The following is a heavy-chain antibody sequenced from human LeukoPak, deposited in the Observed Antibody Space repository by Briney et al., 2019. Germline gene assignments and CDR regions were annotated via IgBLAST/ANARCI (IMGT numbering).Heavy chain of an antibody. CDR3: ARAPPEWELLSYFDY. Sequence: SETLSLTCTVSGGSISSGSYYWSWIRQPAGKGLEWIGRIYTSGSTNYNPSLKSRVTISVDTSKNQFSLKLSPVTAADTAVYYCARAPPEWELLSYFDYWGQGTLVTVSS. V-gene: IGHV4-61*02. CDR2: IYTSGST. J-gene: IGHJ4*02. D-gene: IGHD1-26*01. CDR1: GGSISSGSYY.